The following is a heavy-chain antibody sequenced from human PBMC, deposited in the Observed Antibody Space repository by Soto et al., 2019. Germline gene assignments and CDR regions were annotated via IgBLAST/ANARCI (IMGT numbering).Heavy chain of an antibody. CDR1: GYTFTSYG. D-gene: IGHD2-2*01. J-gene: IGHJ5*02. V-gene: IGHV1-18*01. Sequence: ASVKVSCKASGYTFTSYGISWVRQAPGQGLEWMGWISAYNGNTNYAQKLQGRVTMTTDTSTSTAYMELRSLRSDDTAVYYCARTLGYCSSTSCYGTNWFDPWGQGTLVTVSS. CDR3: ARTLGYCSSTSCYGTNWFDP. CDR2: ISAYNGNT.